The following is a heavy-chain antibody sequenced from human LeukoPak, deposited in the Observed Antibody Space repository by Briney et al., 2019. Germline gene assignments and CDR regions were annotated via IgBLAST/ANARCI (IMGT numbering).Heavy chain of an antibody. D-gene: IGHD2-15*01. J-gene: IGHJ4*02. CDR1: GGTFSSYA. CDR3: ARSVATNLRYCSGGSCYLLRD. V-gene: IGHV1-69*05. CDR2: IIPIFGTA. Sequence: SVKVSCKASGGTFSSYAISWVRQAPGQGLEWMGGIIPIFGTANYAQKFQGRVTITTDESTSTAYMELSSLRSEDTAVYYCARSVATNLRYCSGGSCYLLRDRGQGTLVTVSS.